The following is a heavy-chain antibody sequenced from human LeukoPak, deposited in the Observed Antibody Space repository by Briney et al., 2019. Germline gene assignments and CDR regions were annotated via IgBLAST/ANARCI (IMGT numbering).Heavy chain of an antibody. CDR3: ATDAGGSPFDY. CDR2: IWSDGSQK. CDR1: GFNFRRYG. Sequence: PGGSLRLSCAASGFNFRRYGMHWVRQAPGKGLEWVAVIWSDGSQKYYADSVKGRFTISKDNSENTLSLQMNSLRVDDTGVYYCATDAGGSPFDYWGHGTLVTVSS. J-gene: IGHJ4*01. D-gene: IGHD6-13*01. V-gene: IGHV3-33*01.